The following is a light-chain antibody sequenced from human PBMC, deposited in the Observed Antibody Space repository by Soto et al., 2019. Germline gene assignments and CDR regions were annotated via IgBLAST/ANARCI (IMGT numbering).Light chain of an antibody. J-gene: IGKJ4*01. CDR3: HQRSKWPLT. CDR1: QSVSSY. Sequence: EIVLTQSPATLSLSPGERATLSCRASQSVSSYLAWYQQKPGQSPRLLIYGASSRPTGIPDRFSGSGSGTDFTLTISSLDPEDSAVYYCHQRSKWPLTFGGGTKVDIK. V-gene: IGKV3-11*01. CDR2: GAS.